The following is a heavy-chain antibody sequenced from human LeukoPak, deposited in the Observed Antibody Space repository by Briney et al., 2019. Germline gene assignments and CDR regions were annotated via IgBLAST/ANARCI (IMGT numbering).Heavy chain of an antibody. CDR3: SRESGPYCPFGH. CDR1: GGXITTTNF. V-gene: IGHV4-4*02. Sequence: SETLSLTCVVSGGXITTTNFWSWVRQPPGGGLEWIGEISLRGRTQYNPSLKSRVNISIDESKNHLYLSQASVTAADTAVYYCSRESGPYCPFGHWGQGTLVAVTS. J-gene: IGHJ5*02. CDR2: ISLRGRT. D-gene: IGHD1-26*01.